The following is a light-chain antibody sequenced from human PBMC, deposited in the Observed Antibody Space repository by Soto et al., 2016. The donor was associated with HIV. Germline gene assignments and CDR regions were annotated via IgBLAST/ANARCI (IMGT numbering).Light chain of an antibody. CDR1: KLGDKY. CDR3: QTWDSNTEGVV. CDR2: EDT. V-gene: IGLV3-1*01. Sequence: SYDLTQPPSVSVSPGQTATLTCSGDKLGDKYVCWYQQKPDQSPLMVIYEDTKRPSGIPERFSGSNSGNTATLTINGTQAMDEADYYCQTWDSNTEGVVFGGGTKLDR. J-gene: IGLJ2*01.